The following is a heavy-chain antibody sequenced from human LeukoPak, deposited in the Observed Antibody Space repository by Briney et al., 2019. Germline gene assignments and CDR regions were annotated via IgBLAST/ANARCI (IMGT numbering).Heavy chain of an antibody. Sequence: GGSLRLSCAASGFTFSSYWMHWVRQAPGKGLVWVPRINTDGSSTSYADSVKGRFTISRDNAKNTLYLQMNSLRAEDTAVYYCARERAATGFDYWGQGTLVTVSS. V-gene: IGHV3-74*01. CDR2: INTDGSST. D-gene: IGHD6-25*01. J-gene: IGHJ4*02. CDR1: GFTFSSYW. CDR3: ARERAATGFDY.